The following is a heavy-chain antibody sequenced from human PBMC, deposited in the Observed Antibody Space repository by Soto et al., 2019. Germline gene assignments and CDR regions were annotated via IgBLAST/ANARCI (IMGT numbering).Heavy chain of an antibody. CDR3: AGRDETYGGGPDY. CDR2: IYYSGST. D-gene: IGHD4-17*01. J-gene: IGHJ4*02. CDR1: GGSISSGDYY. Sequence: SETLSLTCTVSGGSISSGDYYWSWIRQPPGKGLEWIGYIYYSGSTYYNPSLKSRVTISVDTSKNQFSLKLSSVTAADTAVYYCAGRDETYGGGPDYWGQGTLVTVSS. V-gene: IGHV4-30-4*01.